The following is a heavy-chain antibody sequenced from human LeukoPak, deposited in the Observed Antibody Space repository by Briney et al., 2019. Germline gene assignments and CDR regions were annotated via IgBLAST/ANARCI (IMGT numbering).Heavy chain of an antibody. D-gene: IGHD3-16*02. CDR1: GYTFTSYA. CDR2: INPNTGNP. Sequence: ASVKVSCKASGYTFTSYAMNWVRQAPGQGLEWMGWINPNTGNPTYAQGFTGRFVFSLDTSVSTTYLQISSLKAEDTAVYYCARAYQRLGGLSFPDQWGQGTLVSVSS. V-gene: IGHV7-4-1*02. CDR3: ARAYQRLGGLSFPDQ. J-gene: IGHJ5*02.